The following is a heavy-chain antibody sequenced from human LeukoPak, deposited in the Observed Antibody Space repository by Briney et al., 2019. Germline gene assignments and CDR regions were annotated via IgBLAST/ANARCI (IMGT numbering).Heavy chain of an antibody. J-gene: IGHJ6*02. CDR1: GGSISNHY. Sequence: SETLSLTCTVSGGSISNHYWTWIRQPPGKGLEWIGYIYNSGSTNYNPSLKSRVTISVDTSKNHFSLKLGSVTAADTAIYYCARESFYYGLDVWGQGTTVTVSS. CDR2: IYNSGST. CDR3: ARESFYYGLDV. V-gene: IGHV4-59*11.